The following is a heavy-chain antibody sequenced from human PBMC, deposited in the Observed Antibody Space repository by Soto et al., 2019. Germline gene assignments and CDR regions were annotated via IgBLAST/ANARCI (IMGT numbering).Heavy chain of an antibody. CDR2: ISYDGSNK. V-gene: IGHV3-30*18. CDR1: GFTFSSYG. Sequence: RLSCAASGFTFSSYGMHWVRQAPGKGLEWVAVISYDGSNKYYADSVKGRFTISRDNSKNTLYLQMNSLRAEDTAVYYCAKDTEGVSGYDYYYYYGMDVWGPGTTVTVSS. J-gene: IGHJ6*02. CDR3: AKDTEGVSGYDYYYYYGMDV. D-gene: IGHD5-12*01.